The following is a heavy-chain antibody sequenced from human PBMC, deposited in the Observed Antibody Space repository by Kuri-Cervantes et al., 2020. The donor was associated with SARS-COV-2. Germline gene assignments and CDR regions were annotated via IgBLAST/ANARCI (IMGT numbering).Heavy chain of an antibody. V-gene: IGHV4-38-2*01. D-gene: IGHD6-19*01. J-gene: IGHJ6*03. Sequence: GSLRLSCAVSGYSISSGYYWGWIRQPPGKGLEWIGSIYHSGSTHYNPSLKSRVTISVDTSKNQFSLKLSSVTAADTAVYYCARHGDSGWYNYYYYMDVWGKGTTVTVSS. CDR3: ARHGDSGWYNYYYYMDV. CDR2: IYHSGST. CDR1: GYSISSGYY.